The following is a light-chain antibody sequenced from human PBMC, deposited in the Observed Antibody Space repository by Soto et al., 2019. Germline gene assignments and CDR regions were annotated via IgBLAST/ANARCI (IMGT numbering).Light chain of an antibody. Sequence: QSALIQPASVSGSPGQSITISCSGSSRDIGGYNFVSWYQQHPGKAPKLMIYDVSNRPSGVSNRFSGSKSGNTASLTISGLQAEDEADYYSNSYTCSSTLVFGTGTKVTVL. J-gene: IGLJ1*01. CDR3: NSYTCSSTLV. CDR1: SRDIGGYNF. V-gene: IGLV2-14*01. CDR2: DVS.